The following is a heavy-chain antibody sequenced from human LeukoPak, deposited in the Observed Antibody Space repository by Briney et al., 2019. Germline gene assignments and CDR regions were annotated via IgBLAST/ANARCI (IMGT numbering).Heavy chain of an antibody. J-gene: IGHJ4*02. CDR3: ARNYGGNSDLDY. CDR2: ISAYNGNT. Sequence: ASVKVSCKASGGTFSSYGISWVRQAPGQGLEWMGWISAYNGNTNYAQKLQGRVTMTTDTSTSTAYMELRSLRSDDTAVYYCARNYGGNSDLDYWGQGTLVTVSS. CDR1: GGTFSSYG. V-gene: IGHV1-18*01. D-gene: IGHD4-23*01.